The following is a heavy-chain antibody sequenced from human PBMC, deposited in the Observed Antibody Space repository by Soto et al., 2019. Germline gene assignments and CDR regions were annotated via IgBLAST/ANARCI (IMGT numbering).Heavy chain of an antibody. CDR2: IYWYDDK. J-gene: IGHJ4*02. Sequence: QITLNESGPTVVRPTETLTLTCRYDGFSLTTSGVGVGWIRQSPGKAPEWLALIYWYDDKRYSAYLKSRLTITQDTSKNQEVLTVSDVEPTDTATYYCAHRVLRTVFRLGTTTAIYVDFWGKGTPVGFSS. CDR3: AHRVLRTVFRLGTTTAIYVDF. V-gene: IGHV2-5*01. D-gene: IGHD3-3*01. CDR1: GFSLTTSGVG.